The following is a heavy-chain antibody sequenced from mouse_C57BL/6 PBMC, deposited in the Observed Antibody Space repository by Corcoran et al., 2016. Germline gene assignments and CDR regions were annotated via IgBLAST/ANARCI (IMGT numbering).Heavy chain of an antibody. CDR1: GYTFTTYG. CDR2: INTYSGVP. Sequence: QTQLVQSRPQMNKPGETVKISCKASGYTFTTYGMRWVKQDPGKGLKWMGWINTYSGVPTYADDFKGRFAFSLETSASTADLQINNLKNEDTATYFCARFGYYGSYCYFDVWGTGTTVTVSS. CDR3: ARFGYYGSYCYFDV. J-gene: IGHJ1*03. D-gene: IGHD1-1*01. V-gene: IGHV9-3*01.